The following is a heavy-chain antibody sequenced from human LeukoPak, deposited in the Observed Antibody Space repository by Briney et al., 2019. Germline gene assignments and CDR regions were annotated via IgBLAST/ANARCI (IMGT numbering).Heavy chain of an antibody. D-gene: IGHD2-21*02. CDR1: GFTFSSYG. Sequence: PGRSLRLSCAASGFTFSSYGMHWVRQAPGKGLEWVAVISYDGSNKYYADSVKGRFTISRDNSKNTLYLQMNSLRAEDTAVYYCAKDRLVVTKMEYYFDYWGQGTLVTVSS. CDR3: AKDRLVVTKMEYYFDY. J-gene: IGHJ4*02. CDR2: ISYDGSNK. V-gene: IGHV3-30*18.